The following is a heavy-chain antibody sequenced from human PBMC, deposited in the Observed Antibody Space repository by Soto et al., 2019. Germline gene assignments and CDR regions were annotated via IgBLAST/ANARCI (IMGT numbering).Heavy chain of an antibody. Sequence: QLVETGGGLIQPGGSLRLSCAASGFTVSSNYMSWVRQAPGKGLEWVSVIYSGGSTYYADSVKGRFTISRDNSKNTLYLQMNSLRAEDTAVYYCARVGSGSYPPPDWYFDLWGRGTLVTVSS. D-gene: IGHD1-26*01. CDR1: GFTVSSNY. V-gene: IGHV3-53*02. J-gene: IGHJ2*01. CDR3: ARVGSGSYPPPDWYFDL. CDR2: IYSGGST.